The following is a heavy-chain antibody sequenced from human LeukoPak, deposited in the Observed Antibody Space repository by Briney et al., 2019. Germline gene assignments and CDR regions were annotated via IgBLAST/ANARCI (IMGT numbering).Heavy chain of an antibody. CDR3: ARYYGSGRDGDY. J-gene: IGHJ4*02. CDR1: GGFISSYY. V-gene: IGHV4-4*08. CDR2: IYSSGST. Sequence: SETLSLTCTVSGGFISSYYWTWIRQPPGKGLEWIGYIYSSGSTSYSPSLKSRVTISVDTSKNQFSLKVNSVTAADTAVYFCARYYGSGRDGDYWGQGTLVTVSS. D-gene: IGHD3-10*01.